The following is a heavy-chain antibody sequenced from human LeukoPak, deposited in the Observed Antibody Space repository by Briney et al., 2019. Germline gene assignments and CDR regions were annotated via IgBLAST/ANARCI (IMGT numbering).Heavy chain of an antibody. D-gene: IGHD3-3*02. CDR1: GFTFSTHK. J-gene: IGHJ1*01. CDR2: ISYDGTKI. Sequence: GGSLRLSCAASGFTFSTHKMNWVRQAPGKGLEWVAVISYDGTKIYYADSAKGRFTISRDNSKNMVYLQMNSLRAEDTALYYCARDSVKLPGISYFDNWGQGTLVTVSS. CDR3: ARDSVKLPGISYFDN. V-gene: IGHV3-30-3*01.